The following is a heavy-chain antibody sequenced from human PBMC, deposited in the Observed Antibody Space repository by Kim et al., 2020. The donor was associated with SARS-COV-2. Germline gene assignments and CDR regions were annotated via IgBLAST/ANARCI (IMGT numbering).Heavy chain of an antibody. D-gene: IGHD3-16*02. Sequence: VKGRLTISRDNAKNTLYLPMNCLRAEDTAVYYCARESQQITLGGVIAHVHYWGQGTLVTVSS. CDR3: ARESQQITLGGVIAHVHY. J-gene: IGHJ4*02. V-gene: IGHV3-74*01.